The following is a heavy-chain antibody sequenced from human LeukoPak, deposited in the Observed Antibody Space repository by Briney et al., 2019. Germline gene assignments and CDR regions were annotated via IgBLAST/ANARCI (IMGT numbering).Heavy chain of an antibody. V-gene: IGHV3-48*02. CDR1: GFTFSNYS. Sequence: GGSLRLSCAASGFTFSNYSMNWVRQAPGKGLEGVSYISDSGTTLCLADFVRRRLTISRDHAQNSLFLQMTSLRDDDTAVYYCASRCLSSAYCSSNSCYLFADWGQGTLVTVSS. CDR2: ISDSGTTL. CDR3: ASRCLSSAYCSSNSCYLFAD. D-gene: IGHD2-2*01. J-gene: IGHJ4*02.